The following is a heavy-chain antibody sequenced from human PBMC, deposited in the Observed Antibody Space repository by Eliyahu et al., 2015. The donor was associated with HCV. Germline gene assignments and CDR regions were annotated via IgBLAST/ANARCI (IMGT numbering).Heavy chain of an antibody. CDR3: ARRRGTYYDFWSGVASAFDI. V-gene: IGHV5-51*01. CDR1: GYXFNXYW. J-gene: IGHJ3*02. CDR2: IYPGXSDT. Sequence: EVQLVQSGAEAKKPGESLKISCKGSGYXFNXYWIGWVRQMPGKGXXWMGIIYPGXSDTRYSPSVQGQVTISADKAISTAYLQWSSLKASDSARYYCARRRGTYYDFWSGVASAFDIWGQGTMVTVSS. D-gene: IGHD3-3*01.